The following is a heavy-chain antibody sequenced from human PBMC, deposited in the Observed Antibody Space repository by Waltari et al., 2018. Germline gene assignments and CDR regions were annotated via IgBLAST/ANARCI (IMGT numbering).Heavy chain of an antibody. J-gene: IGHJ3*02. D-gene: IGHD2-21*02. V-gene: IGHV1-24*01. CDR1: GYTLTELS. CDR2: VDPEDCEA. CDR3: ATDGRGAGDHACEI. Sequence: QVQLVQSGAEVKKPGASVKVSCKVSGYTLTELSMHWVRQAPGKGLEWKVGVDPEDCEAMYAQKFEGRVTMTEDTSTDSAYMELSSRGSEGTAVYYCATDGRGAGDHACEIWGQGTMVTVSS.